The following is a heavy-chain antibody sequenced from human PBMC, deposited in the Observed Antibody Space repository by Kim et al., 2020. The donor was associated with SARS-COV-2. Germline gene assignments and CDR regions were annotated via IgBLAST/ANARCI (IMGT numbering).Heavy chain of an antibody. CDR2: INAGNGNT. V-gene: IGHV1-3*01. Sequence: ASVKVPCKASGYTFTSYAMHWVRQAPGQRLEWMGWINAGNGNTKYSQKFQGRVTITRDTSASTAYMELSSLRSEDTAVYYCARGVFRYCSGGSCSTGGWFDPWGQGTLVTVSS. CDR3: ARGVFRYCSGGSCSTGGWFDP. D-gene: IGHD2-15*01. J-gene: IGHJ5*02. CDR1: GYTFTSYA.